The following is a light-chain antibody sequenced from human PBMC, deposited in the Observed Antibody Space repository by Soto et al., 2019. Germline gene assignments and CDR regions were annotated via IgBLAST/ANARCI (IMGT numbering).Light chain of an antibody. J-gene: IGKJ2*01. V-gene: IGKV3-20*01. CDR1: QSVSSSY. CDR2: GAS. CDR3: QQYGSTKAYT. Sequence: EIVFTQSPGTLSLSPGERATLSCRASQSVSSSYLAWYQQKPGQAPRLLIYGASSRATGIPDRFSGSGSGTDFTLTISRLEPEDFAVYYCQQYGSTKAYTFGQGTKVDIK.